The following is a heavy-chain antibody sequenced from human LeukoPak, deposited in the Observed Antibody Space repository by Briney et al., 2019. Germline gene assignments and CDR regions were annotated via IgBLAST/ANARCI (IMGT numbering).Heavy chain of an antibody. J-gene: IGHJ4*02. CDR2: ISYDGSNK. CDR1: GFTFSSYA. Sequence: GGSLRLSCAASGFTFSSYAMHWVRQVPGKGLEWVAVISYDGSNKYYADSVKGRFTISRDNSKNTLYLQMNSLRAEDTAVYDCAREGPRITMIVVALAFAYWGQGTLVTVSS. CDR3: AREGPRITMIVVALAFAY. D-gene: IGHD3-22*01. V-gene: IGHV3-30-3*01.